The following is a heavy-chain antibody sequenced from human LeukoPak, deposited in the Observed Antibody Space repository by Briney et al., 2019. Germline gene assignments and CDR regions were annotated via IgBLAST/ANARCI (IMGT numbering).Heavy chain of an antibody. J-gene: IGHJ6*03. V-gene: IGHV1-46*01. D-gene: IGHD3-10*01. Sequence: ASVKVSCKASGYTFTSYSMHWVRQAPGQGLEWMGIINPNGGSTIYAQKFQGRVTMTRDTSTSTVYMDLTSLRSEDTAVYYCARQPTMVAYMDVWGKGTTVTISS. CDR1: GYTFTSYS. CDR2: INPNGGST. CDR3: ARQPTMVAYMDV.